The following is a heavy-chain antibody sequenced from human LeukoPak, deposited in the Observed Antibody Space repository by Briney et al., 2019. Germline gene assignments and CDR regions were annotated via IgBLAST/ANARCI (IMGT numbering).Heavy chain of an antibody. CDR3: ARESLTERRFDY. D-gene: IGHD1-1*01. CDR2: ISAYNGNT. J-gene: IGHJ4*02. CDR1: GYTFTGYY. Sequence: ASVKVSCKASGYTFTGYYMHWVRQAPGQGLEWMGWISAYNGNTHHAQKFQGRVTMTRDMSTSTVYMELSSLRSEDTAVYYCARESLTERRFDYWGQGTLVTVSS. V-gene: IGHV1-2*02.